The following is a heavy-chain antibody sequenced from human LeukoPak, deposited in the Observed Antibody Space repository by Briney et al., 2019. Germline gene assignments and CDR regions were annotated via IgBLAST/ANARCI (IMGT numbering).Heavy chain of an antibody. D-gene: IGHD4-23*01. V-gene: IGHV1-69*05. Sequence: ASVKVSCKASGGTFSSYAISWVRQAPGQGLEWMGRIIPIFGTANYARKFQGRVTITTDESTSTAYMELSSLRSEDTAVYYCARSGDYGGNLVYDYWGQGTLVTVSS. J-gene: IGHJ4*02. CDR1: GGTFSSYA. CDR3: ARSGDYGGNLVYDY. CDR2: IIPIFGTA.